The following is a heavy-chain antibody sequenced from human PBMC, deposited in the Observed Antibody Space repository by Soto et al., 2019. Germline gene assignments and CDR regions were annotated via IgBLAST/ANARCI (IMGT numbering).Heavy chain of an antibody. Sequence: SVKVSCKASGGTFSSYAISWVRQAPGQGLEWMGGIIPIFGTANYAQKFQGRVTITADKSTSTAYMELSSLRSEDTAVYYCARDRRITIFGVVIEGRYYYGMDVWGQGTTVTVSS. CDR3: ARDRRITIFGVVIEGRYYYGMDV. D-gene: IGHD3-3*01. CDR1: GGTFSSYA. V-gene: IGHV1-69*06. J-gene: IGHJ6*02. CDR2: IIPIFGTA.